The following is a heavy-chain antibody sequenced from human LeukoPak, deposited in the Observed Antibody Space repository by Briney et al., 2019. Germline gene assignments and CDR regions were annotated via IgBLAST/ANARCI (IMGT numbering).Heavy chain of an antibody. CDR1: GYSISSGYY. Sequence: SETLSLTCTVSGYSISSGYYWGWIRQPPGKGLEWIGSIYHSGSTNYNPSLKSRVTISVDTSKNQFSLKLSSVTAADTAVYYCARRWPGRADSSGYYPFDYWGQGTLVTVSS. CDR2: IYHSGST. CDR3: ARRWPGRADSSGYYPFDY. J-gene: IGHJ4*02. D-gene: IGHD3-22*01. V-gene: IGHV4-38-2*02.